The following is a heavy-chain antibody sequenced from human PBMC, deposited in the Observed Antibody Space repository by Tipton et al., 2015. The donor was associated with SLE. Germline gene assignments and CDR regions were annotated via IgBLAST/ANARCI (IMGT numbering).Heavy chain of an antibody. CDR1: GVSINSHY. CDR3: VRGACYYGIDV. CDR2: IYYSGIT. V-gene: IGHV4-59*11. J-gene: IGHJ6*02. Sequence: TLSLTCTVSGVSINSHYWAWVRQPPGKGLEWIGYIYYSGITKYNPSLKSRVTISVETSKNQFSLKLSSVTAADTAIYCCVRGACYYGIDVWGQGTTVTVSS.